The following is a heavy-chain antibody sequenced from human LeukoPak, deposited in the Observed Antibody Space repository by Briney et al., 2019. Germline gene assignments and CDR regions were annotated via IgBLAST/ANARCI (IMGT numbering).Heavy chain of an antibody. CDR2: TYHSGST. J-gene: IGHJ4*02. D-gene: IGHD3-16*01. CDR3: ARHGGRYAGLSYFDY. Sequence: SETLSLTCAVSGYSISSGYYWGWIRQPPGKGLEWIGSTYHSGSTYYNPSLKSRVTISVDTSKNQFSLKLSSVTAADTAVYYCARHGGRYAGLSYFDYWGQGTLVTVSS. CDR1: GYSISSGYY. V-gene: IGHV4-38-2*01.